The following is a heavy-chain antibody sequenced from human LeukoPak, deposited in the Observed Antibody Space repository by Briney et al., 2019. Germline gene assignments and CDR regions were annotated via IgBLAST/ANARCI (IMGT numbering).Heavy chain of an antibody. CDR1: GFTFSSSA. V-gene: IGHV1-58*02. CDR3: AAGLEAATNMLDYCYYGMDV. CDR2: IVVGSGNT. Sequence: GASVKVSCKASGFTFSSSAMQWVRQARGQRLEWIGWIVVGSGNTNYAQKFQERVTITRDMSTSTAYMELSSLRSEDTAVYYCAAGLEAATNMLDYCYYGMDVWGQGTTVTVSS. J-gene: IGHJ6*02. D-gene: IGHD5-24*01.